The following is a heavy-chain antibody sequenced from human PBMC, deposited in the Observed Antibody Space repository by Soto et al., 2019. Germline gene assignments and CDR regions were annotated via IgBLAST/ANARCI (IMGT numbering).Heavy chain of an antibody. D-gene: IGHD3-16*02. V-gene: IGHV3-15*01. Sequence: EVQLVESGGGLVKPGGSLRLSCAASGFTFSDSWMGWVRQGPGRGLEWVGRILSKTDGGTTDYAAPVKGRFTISRDDSKNTLYLQMNSLKSEDTAVYYCTTYDYSWGNYRYRWAYWGQGTLVTVSS. CDR2: ILSKTDGGTT. CDR1: GFTFSDSW. CDR3: TTYDYSWGNYRYRWAY. J-gene: IGHJ4*02.